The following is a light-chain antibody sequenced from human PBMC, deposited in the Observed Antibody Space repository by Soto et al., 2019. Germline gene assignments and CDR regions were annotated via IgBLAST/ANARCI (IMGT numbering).Light chain of an antibody. V-gene: IGKV1-5*03. CDR1: QSISSW. Sequence: DIQMTQSPSTLSAYVGDRVTITCRACQSISSWLAWYQQKPGKAPKLLIYKASSLESGVPSRFSGSESGTEFTLTISSLQPDDFATYYCQQYTSYSLTFGGGTTVEVK. CDR3: QQYTSYSLT. J-gene: IGKJ4*01. CDR2: KAS.